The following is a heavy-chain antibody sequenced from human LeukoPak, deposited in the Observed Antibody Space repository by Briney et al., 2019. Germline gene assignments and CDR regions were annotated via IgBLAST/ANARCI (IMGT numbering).Heavy chain of an antibody. CDR2: ISAYNGNT. Sequence: ASVKVSCKASGYTFTSYGTSWVRQAPGQGLEWMGWISAYNGNTNYAQKLQGRVTMTTDTSTSTAYMELRSLRSDDTAVYYCARAPLWFGELYAFDIWGQGTMVTVSS. CDR3: ARAPLWFGELYAFDI. D-gene: IGHD3-10*01. V-gene: IGHV1-18*04. CDR1: GYTFTSYG. J-gene: IGHJ3*02.